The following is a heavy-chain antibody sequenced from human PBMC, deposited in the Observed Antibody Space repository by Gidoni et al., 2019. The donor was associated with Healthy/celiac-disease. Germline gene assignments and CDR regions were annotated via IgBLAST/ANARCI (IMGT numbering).Heavy chain of an antibody. CDR3: ARLNDILTGYLHYFDY. V-gene: IGHV1-2*02. CDR1: GYTFTGYY. CDR2: INPNSGGT. D-gene: IGHD3-9*01. Sequence: QVQLVQSGAEVKKPGASVKVSCKASGYTFTGYYMHWVRQAPGHGLEWMGWINPNSGGTNYAQKFQGRVTMTRDTSISTAYMELSRLRSDDTAVYYCARLNDILTGYLHYFDYWGQGTLVTVSS. J-gene: IGHJ4*02.